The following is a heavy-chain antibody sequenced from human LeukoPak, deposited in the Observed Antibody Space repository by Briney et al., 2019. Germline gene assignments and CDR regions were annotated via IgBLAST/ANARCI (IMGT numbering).Heavy chain of an antibody. CDR2: ISVSGNT. CDR1: GFIFSNYA. CDR3: AKRGGMYPAHYFDY. D-gene: IGHD3-16*01. V-gene: IGHV3-23*01. J-gene: IGHJ4*02. Sequence: GGSLRLSCAASGFIFSNYAMSWVRQAPGKGLEWVSAISVSGNTYHADSVKGRFTISRDNSKNTLYLQINSLRVEDTAVYYCAKRGGMYPAHYFDYWGQGTLVTVSS.